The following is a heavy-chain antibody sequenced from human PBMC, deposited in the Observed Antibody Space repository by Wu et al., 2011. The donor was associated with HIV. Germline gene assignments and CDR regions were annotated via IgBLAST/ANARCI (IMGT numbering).Heavy chain of an antibody. CDR1: GYTFTDYY. V-gene: IGHV1-2*02. J-gene: IGHJ4*02. CDR2: INSNSGGA. D-gene: IGHD6-13*01. Sequence: QVHLVQSGAEVKKPGASVKVSCKASGYTFTDYYMHWVRQAPGEGLEWMGWINSNSGGAIYAQKFQGRVSMTRDTSISTAYMELSSLTSDDTAVYFCARTAAATGQGFDYWGQGTLVTVSS. CDR3: ARTAAATGQGFDY.